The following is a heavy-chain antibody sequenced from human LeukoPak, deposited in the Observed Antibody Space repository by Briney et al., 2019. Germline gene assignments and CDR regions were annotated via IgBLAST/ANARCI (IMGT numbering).Heavy chain of an antibody. Sequence: PGGSLRLSCAASGFTFSSYAMSWVRQAPGKGLEWVSAISGSGGSTYYADSVQGRFTISRDNSKNTLYLHMNSPRAEDTAIYYCAKHATVTSIGRYFDSWGQGTLVIVSS. J-gene: IGHJ4*02. CDR1: GFTFSSYA. D-gene: IGHD4-17*01. CDR2: ISGSGGST. CDR3: AKHATVTSIGRYFDS. V-gene: IGHV3-23*01.